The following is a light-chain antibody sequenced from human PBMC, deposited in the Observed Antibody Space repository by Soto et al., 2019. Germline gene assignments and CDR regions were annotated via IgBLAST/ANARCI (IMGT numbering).Light chain of an antibody. V-gene: IGLV2-14*01. J-gene: IGLJ1*01. Sequence: QSALTQPASVSGSPGQSITISCTGTSSDVGDYNYVSWYQQHPGKAPKLMISAVSNRPSGVSDRFSGSKSGNTASLTISGLQAEDEADYYCSYTRNSLYVFGTGTKLTVL. CDR2: AVS. CDR3: SYTRNSLYV. CDR1: SSDVGDYNY.